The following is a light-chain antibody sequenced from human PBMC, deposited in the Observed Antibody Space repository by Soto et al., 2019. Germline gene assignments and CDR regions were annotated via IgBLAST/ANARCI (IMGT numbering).Light chain of an antibody. CDR1: QNINNY. J-gene: IGKJ2*01. V-gene: IGKV1-39*01. CDR2: DAS. CDR3: QQTFATPLQVGNSFSHT. Sequence: DIQMTQSPSSLSASVGDRVTITCQASQNINNYLNWYQQKPGRAPKLLIYDASTLQSGVPSRFSGSGSGTDFTLTINSLQPEDFATYYCQQTFATPLQVGNSFSHTFGQGTKVDIK.